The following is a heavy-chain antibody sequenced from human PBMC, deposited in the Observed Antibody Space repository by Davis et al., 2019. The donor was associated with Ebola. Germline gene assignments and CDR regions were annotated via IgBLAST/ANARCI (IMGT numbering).Heavy chain of an antibody. J-gene: IGHJ4*02. V-gene: IGHV3-15*01. CDR2: IKSKTDGGTT. CDR1: GFTFSNYW. CDR3: TTWIQLWLRDY. D-gene: IGHD5-18*01. Sequence: GESLKISCAASGFTFSNYWMYWVRQAPGKGLEWVGRIKSKTDGGTTDYAAPVKGRFTISRDDSKNTLYLQMNSLKTEDTAVYYCTTWIQLWLRDYWGQGTLVTVSS.